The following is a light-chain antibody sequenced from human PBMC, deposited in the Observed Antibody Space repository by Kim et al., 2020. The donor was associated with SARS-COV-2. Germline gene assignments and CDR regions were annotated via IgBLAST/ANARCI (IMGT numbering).Light chain of an antibody. V-gene: IGLV10-54*04. CDR1: RDDLGTQG. CDR3: SAWDSSLSVWV. J-gene: IGLJ3*02. Sequence: QTSTLTGTVKRDDLGTQGAAWLQQHLGHPPKLLCFSNNDRPSGISERFSASRSRNTAALTITGLQPEDEADYYCSAWDSSLSVWVFGGGTQLTVL. CDR2: SNN.